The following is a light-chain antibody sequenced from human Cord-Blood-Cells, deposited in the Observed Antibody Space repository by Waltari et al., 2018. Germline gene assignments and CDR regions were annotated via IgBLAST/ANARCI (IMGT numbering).Light chain of an antibody. J-gene: IGLJ1*01. CDR1: SSDVGGYKY. CDR2: EVS. Sequence: QSALTQPASVSGSPGQSITLSCTGTSSDVGGYKYVPWYQQHPGKAPKLMIYEVSNRPSGVSNRFSGSKSGNTASLTISGLQAEDEADYYCSSYTSSSTSYVFGTGTKVTVL. CDR3: SSYTSSSTSYV. V-gene: IGLV2-14*01.